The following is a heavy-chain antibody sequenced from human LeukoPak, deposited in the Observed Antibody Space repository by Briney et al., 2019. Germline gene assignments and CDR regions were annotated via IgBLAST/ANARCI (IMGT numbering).Heavy chain of an antibody. Sequence: GASVKVSCKASGYTFTSYGISWVRQAPGQGLEWMGWISAYNGNTNYAQKLQGRVTMTTDTSTSTAYMELRSLRSDDTAVYYCARTHSSGWPYYYYGMDVWGQGTTATVSS. CDR3: ARTHSSGWPYYYYGMDV. V-gene: IGHV1-18*01. CDR1: GYTFTSYG. CDR2: ISAYNGNT. J-gene: IGHJ6*02. D-gene: IGHD6-19*01.